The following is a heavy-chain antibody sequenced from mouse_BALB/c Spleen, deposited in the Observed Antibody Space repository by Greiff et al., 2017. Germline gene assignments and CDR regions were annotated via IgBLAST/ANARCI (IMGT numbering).Heavy chain of an antibody. CDR1: GYTFTSYW. J-gene: IGHJ4*01. D-gene: IGHD2-1*01. CDR2: IDTSDSYT. Sequence: LPPSGAELVKPGASVKLSCKASGYTFTSYWMHWVKQRPGQGLEWIGVIDTSDSYTSYNQKFKGKATLTVDTSSSTAYMQLSSLTSEDSAVYYCTRSGGNIYAMDYWGQGTSVTVSS. CDR3: TRSGGNIYAMDY. V-gene: IGHV1-59*01.